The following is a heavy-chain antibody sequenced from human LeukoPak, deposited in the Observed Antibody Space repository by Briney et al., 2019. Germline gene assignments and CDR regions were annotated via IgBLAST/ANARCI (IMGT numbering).Heavy chain of an antibody. CDR3: ARGRAGIAAAGFDY. D-gene: IGHD6-13*01. Sequence: PGRCLRLSCATSGFTFSMSAMHWVRLAPGKGLDWVAVISFDGGNKFYADSVKGRFSISRDNSKNTLYLQMNSLGLDDTAVYFCARGRAGIAAAGFDYWGQGTLVTVSS. V-gene: IGHV3-30-3*01. J-gene: IGHJ4*02. CDR1: GFTFSMSA. CDR2: ISFDGGNK.